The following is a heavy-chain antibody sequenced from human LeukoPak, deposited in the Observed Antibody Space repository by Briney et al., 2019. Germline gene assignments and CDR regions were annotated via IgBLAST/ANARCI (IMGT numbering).Heavy chain of an antibody. D-gene: IGHD3-16*02. J-gene: IGHJ6*03. CDR3: AREGSNGYYLYYYYTDV. CDR2: SYYSGST. V-gene: IGHV4-30-4*08. Sequence: PSQTLSLTCTVSGVSISSGDYYWSWIRQPPGKGLEWVGYSYYSGSTYYNPSHKSRVTISVATSKNQFSLKLSSVTAADTAVYYCAREGSNGYYLYYYYTDVRGKGTTVTASS. CDR1: GVSISSGDYY.